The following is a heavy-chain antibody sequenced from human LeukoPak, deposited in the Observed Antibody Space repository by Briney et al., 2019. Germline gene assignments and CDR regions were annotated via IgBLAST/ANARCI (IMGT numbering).Heavy chain of an antibody. CDR3: ARPPLDYGGNSDY. Sequence: GGSLRLSCAASGFTVSSNYMSWVRQAPGKGLEWVSVIYSGGSTYYADSVKGRFTISRDNSKNTLYLQMNSLRAEDTAVYYCARPPLDYGGNSDYWGQGPLVTVSS. CDR1: GFTVSSNY. J-gene: IGHJ4*02. V-gene: IGHV3-53*01. CDR2: IYSGGST. D-gene: IGHD4-23*01.